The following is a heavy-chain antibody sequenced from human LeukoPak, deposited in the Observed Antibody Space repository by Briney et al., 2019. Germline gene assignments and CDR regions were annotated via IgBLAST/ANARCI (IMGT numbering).Heavy chain of an antibody. CDR1: GFTFSSYA. D-gene: IGHD2-2*01. CDR2: ISGSGGSA. Sequence: GGSLRLSCAASGFTFSSYAMSWVRQAPGKGLEWVSAISGSGGSAYYADSVKGRFTISRDNSKNTLYLQMNSLRAEDTAVYYCAISVVPAAMGYYYMDVWGKGTTVTVSS. V-gene: IGHV3-23*01. CDR3: AISVVPAAMGYYYMDV. J-gene: IGHJ6*03.